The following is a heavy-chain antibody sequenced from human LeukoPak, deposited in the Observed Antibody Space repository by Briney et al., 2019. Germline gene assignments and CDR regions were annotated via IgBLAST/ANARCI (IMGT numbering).Heavy chain of an antibody. J-gene: IGHJ4*02. CDR3: ARDPSLATPLGIDY. CDR1: GYTFTGYY. CDR2: INPNSGGT. V-gene: IGHV1-2*02. Sequence: ASVKVSCKASGYTFTGYYIHWVRQAPGQGLEWMGWINPNSGGTNYAQKFQGRVTMTRDTSISTAYMELSRLRSDDTAVYYCARDPSLATPLGIDYWGQGTLVTVSS. D-gene: IGHD1-26*01.